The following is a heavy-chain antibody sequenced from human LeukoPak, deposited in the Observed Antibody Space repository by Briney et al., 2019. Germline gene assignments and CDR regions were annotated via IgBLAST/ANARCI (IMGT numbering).Heavy chain of an antibody. CDR3: ARDGVGADGINY. V-gene: IGHV3-48*03. J-gene: IGHJ4*02. Sequence: GGSLRLSCAASGFTFSSYEMNWVRQAPGKGLEWVSYISSSGSTIYYADSVKGRFTISRDNAKNSLYLQMNSLRAEDTAVYYCARDGVGADGINYWGQGTLVTVSS. CDR1: GFTFSSYE. D-gene: IGHD1-26*01. CDR2: ISSSGSTI.